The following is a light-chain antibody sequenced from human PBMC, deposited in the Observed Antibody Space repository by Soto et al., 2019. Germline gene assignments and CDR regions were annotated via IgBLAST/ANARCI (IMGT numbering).Light chain of an antibody. J-gene: IGLJ2*01. V-gene: IGLV1-40*01. CDR1: SSNIGAGYD. CDR3: QSYDSSLSVV. Sequence: QSVLTQPPSVSGAPGQRVTISCTGSSSNIGAGYDVHWYQQLPETAPKLLIYGNTNRPSGVPDRFSGSKSGISASLAITGLQAEDEADYYCQSYDSSLSVVFGGGPQLTVL. CDR2: GNT.